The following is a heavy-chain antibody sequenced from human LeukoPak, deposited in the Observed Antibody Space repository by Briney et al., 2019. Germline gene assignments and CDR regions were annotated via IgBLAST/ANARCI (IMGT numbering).Heavy chain of an antibody. CDR3: ARVGCSSTSCYEFDY. J-gene: IGHJ4*02. CDR2: ISSSGSTI. D-gene: IGHD2-2*01. CDR1: GFTFSDYY. Sequence: PGGSLRLSCAASGFTFSDYYMSWIRQAPGKGPEWVSYISSSGSTIYYVDSVKGRFTIYRDNDKNSLYLQMNSLRAEDTAVYYCARVGCSSTSCYEFDYWGQGTLVTVSS. V-gene: IGHV3-11*04.